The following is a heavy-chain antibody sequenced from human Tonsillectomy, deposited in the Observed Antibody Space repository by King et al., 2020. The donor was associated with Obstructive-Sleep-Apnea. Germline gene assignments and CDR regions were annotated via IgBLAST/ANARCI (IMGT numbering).Heavy chain of an antibody. CDR1: GFTFNSYG. D-gene: IGHD3-16*01. V-gene: IGHV3-30*02. CDR2: IRYDGSNK. J-gene: IGHJ4*02. Sequence: GKRVEVGGGLVQPGRSLRLSCAASGFTFNSYGMHWVRQAPGKGLEWVAFIRYDGSNKYYADSVKGRFTISRDNSKNTLYLQMNSLRAEDTAVYYCAKDSYVHFDFDYWGQGTLVTVSS. CDR3: AKDSYVHFDFDY.